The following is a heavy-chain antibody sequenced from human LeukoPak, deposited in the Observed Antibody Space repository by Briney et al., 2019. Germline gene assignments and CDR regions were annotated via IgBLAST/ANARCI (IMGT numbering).Heavy chain of an antibody. D-gene: IGHD2-21*02. V-gene: IGHV4-39*01. CDR3: ARHLGDRLRNWFDP. CDR1: GGSISSTSYY. J-gene: IGHJ5*02. Sequence: SETLSLTCTVSGGSISSTSYYWGWIRQPPGKGLEWIGSIYYSGTIYYTPSLKSRVTISVDTSKNQFSLKLSSVTAADTAVYYCARHLGDRLRNWFDPWGQGTLVTVSS. CDR2: IYYSGTI.